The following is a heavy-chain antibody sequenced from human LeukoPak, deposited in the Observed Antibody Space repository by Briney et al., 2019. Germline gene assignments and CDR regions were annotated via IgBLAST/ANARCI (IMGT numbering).Heavy chain of an antibody. CDR1: GFTFSDYY. CDR2: ISTSGTTM. CDR3: ARGTTGTTDFDY. D-gene: IGHD1-1*01. V-gene: IGHV3-11*01. J-gene: IGHJ4*02. Sequence: KSGGSLRLSCAASGFTFSDYYMNWIRQAPGKGLEWVSYISTSGTTMSYADSVKGRFTISGDGAKNSLYLQMNSLRAEDTAVYYCARGTTGTTDFDYWGQGTLVTVSS.